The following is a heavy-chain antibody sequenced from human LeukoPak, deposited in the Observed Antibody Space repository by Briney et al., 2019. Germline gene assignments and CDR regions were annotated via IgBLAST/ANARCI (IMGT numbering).Heavy chain of an antibody. D-gene: IGHD3-22*01. CDR2: IYYSGST. J-gene: IGHJ4*02. CDR1: GGSISSSSYY. V-gene: IGHV4-39*01. Sequence: SETLSLTCTVSGGSISSSSYYWGWIRQPPGKGLEWIGSIYYSGSTYYNPSLKSRVTISVDTSKNHFSLKLSSVTAADTAVYYCARQYDSSGYYPYYFDYWGQGTLVTVSS. CDR3: ARQYDSSGYYPYYFDY.